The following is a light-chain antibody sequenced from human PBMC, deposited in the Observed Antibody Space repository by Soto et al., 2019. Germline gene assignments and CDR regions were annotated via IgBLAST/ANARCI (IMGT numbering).Light chain of an antibody. CDR2: GAS. J-gene: IGKJ4*01. CDR3: QQYGSSPPGLT. CDR1: QSVSSSY. V-gene: IGKV3-20*01. Sequence: EIVLTQSPGTLSLSPGERATLSCRDSQSVSSSYLAWYQQKPGQAPRLLIYGASSRATGIPDRFSGSGSGTDFILTISRLEPEDFAVYYCQQYGSSPPGLTFGGGTKVEIK.